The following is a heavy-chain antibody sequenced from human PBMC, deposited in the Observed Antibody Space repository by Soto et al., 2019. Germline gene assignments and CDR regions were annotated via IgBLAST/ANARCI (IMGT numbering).Heavy chain of an antibody. D-gene: IGHD3-10*01. J-gene: IGHJ4*02. CDR3: ARISGRFGASHFDF. CDR1: GFSLTNVQKG. CDR2: ILSDVDQ. V-gene: IGHV2-26*01. Sequence: QVTLKESGPVLVQATETLTLTCNVSGFSLTNVQKGVASIRQPPGKALEWLAHILSDVDQSYKSSLTKRLANTQDTSKRQVVLVMTNVEPVYTATYYCARISGRFGASHFDFWGQG.